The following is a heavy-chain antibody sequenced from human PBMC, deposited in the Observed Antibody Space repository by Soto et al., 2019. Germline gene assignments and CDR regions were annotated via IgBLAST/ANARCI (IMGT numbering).Heavy chain of an antibody. CDR3: AGGGDGYNYVIDF. V-gene: IGHV1-69*01. J-gene: IGHJ4*02. Sequence: QVQLVQSGAEVKKPGSSVKVSCKASGGTFSSYAISWVRQAPGQGLEWMGGIIPIVGTANYAQKFQGGVPSTADQSTSTAHAELSSLRSEGLAVYYGAGGGDGYNYVIDFWGRGTLVTVSS. D-gene: IGHD5-12*01. CDR1: GGTFSSYA. CDR2: IIPIVGTA.